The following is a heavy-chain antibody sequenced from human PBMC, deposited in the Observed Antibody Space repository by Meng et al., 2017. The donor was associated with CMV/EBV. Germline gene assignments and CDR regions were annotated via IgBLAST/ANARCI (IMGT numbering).Heavy chain of an antibody. CDR1: GFTFSSYS. V-gene: IGHV3-21*01. J-gene: IGHJ4*02. Sequence: GESLKISCAASGFTFSSYSMNWVRQAPGKGLGWVSSISSSSSYIYYADSVKGRFTISRDNAKNSLYLQMNSLRAEDTAVYYCARDRGYYGSGSYGDYWGQGTLVTVSS. CDR2: ISSSSSYI. D-gene: IGHD3-10*01. CDR3: ARDRGYYGSGSYGDY.